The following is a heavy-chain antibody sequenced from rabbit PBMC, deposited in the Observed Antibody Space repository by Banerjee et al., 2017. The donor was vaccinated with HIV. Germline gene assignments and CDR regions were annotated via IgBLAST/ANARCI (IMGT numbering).Heavy chain of an antibody. CDR2: IDAGSSGST. V-gene: IGHV1S40*01. J-gene: IGHJ4*01. Sequence: QSLEESGGDLVKPGASLTLTCTASGFSFSSSYWICWVRQAPGKGLEWIACIDAGSSGSTYYASWAKGRFTISKTSSTTVTLQMTSLTAADTATYFCTRADDATYGGDLWGPGTLVTVS. CDR1: GFSFSSSYW. CDR3: TRADDATYGGDL. D-gene: IGHD4-2*01.